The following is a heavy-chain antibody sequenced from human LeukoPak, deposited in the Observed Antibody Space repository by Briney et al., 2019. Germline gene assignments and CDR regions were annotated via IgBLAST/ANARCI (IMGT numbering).Heavy chain of an antibody. V-gene: IGHV4-31*03. CDR2: IYYSGST. CDR1: GGSISSGGYY. D-gene: IGHD6-6*01. Sequence: PSETLSLTCTVSGGSISSGGYYWSWIRQHPGTGLEWIGYIYYSGSTYYNPSLKSRVTISVDTSKNQFSLKLSSVTAADTAVYYCAREPYSSFDAFDIWGQGTMVTVSS. J-gene: IGHJ3*02. CDR3: AREPYSSFDAFDI.